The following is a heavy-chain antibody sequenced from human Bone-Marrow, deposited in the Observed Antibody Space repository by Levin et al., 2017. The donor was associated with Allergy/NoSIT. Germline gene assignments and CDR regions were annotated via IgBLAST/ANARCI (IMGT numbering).Heavy chain of an antibody. Sequence: GESLKISCKASGYTFTDYYIHWVRQAPGQGLEWMGWITPNTGGADSAQKFRGRVTMTRDTSISTAYMEVTSLRSDDTAVYFCARVRTARGPFDRWGQGTLVTVSS. D-gene: IGHD6-6*01. V-gene: IGHV1-2*02. CDR2: ITPNTGGA. CDR1: GYTFTDYY. CDR3: ARVRTARGPFDR. J-gene: IGHJ4*02.